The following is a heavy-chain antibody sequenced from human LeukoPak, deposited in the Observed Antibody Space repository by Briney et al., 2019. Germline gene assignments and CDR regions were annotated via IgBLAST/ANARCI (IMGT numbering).Heavy chain of an antibody. J-gene: IGHJ5*02. V-gene: IGHV3-48*04. CDR1: GFTFSSYS. D-gene: IGHD2-2*01. CDR3: ASLVVVPVATGGSFDP. Sequence: GGFLRLSCAASGFTFSSYSMNWVRQAPGKGLEWVSYISSSSNTIYYADSVKGRFTISRDNAKNSLSLQMNSLRAEDTAVYYCASLVVVPVATGGSFDPWGQGTLVTVSS. CDR2: ISSSSNTI.